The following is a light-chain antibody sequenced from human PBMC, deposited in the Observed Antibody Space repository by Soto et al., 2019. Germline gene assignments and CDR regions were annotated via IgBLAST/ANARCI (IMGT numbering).Light chain of an antibody. J-gene: IGKJ2*01. CDR3: QQYNYWYT. Sequence: EIVMTQSPATLSVSPGDRATLSCRASQSVSSNLAWYQQKPGQAPRLLMYGASTRATGIPARFSGSGSGTEFTLTISSLQCEDFAVYYCQQYNYWYTFGQGTKLEIK. CDR2: GAS. V-gene: IGKV3-15*01. CDR1: QSVSSN.